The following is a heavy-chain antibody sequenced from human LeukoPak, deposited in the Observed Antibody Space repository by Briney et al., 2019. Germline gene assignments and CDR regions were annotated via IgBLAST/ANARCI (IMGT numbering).Heavy chain of an antibody. J-gene: IGHJ4*02. Sequence: SETLSLTCTVSGGSISSYYWSWIRQPPGKGLEWIGYIYYSGSTNYNPSLKSRVTISVDTSKNQFSLKLSSVTAADTAVYYCARHNPLIQLWLFDYWGQGTLVTVSS. V-gene: IGHV4-59*08. D-gene: IGHD5-18*01. CDR3: ARHNPLIQLWLFDY. CDR2: IYYSGST. CDR1: GGSISSYY.